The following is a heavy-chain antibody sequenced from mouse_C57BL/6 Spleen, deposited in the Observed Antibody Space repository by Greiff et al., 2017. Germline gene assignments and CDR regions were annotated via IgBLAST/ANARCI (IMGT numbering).Heavy chain of an antibody. CDR2: IWGDGST. CDR3: AKPLTGTFYAMDY. CDR1: GFSLTSYG. Sequence: VMLVESGPGLVAPSPSLSITCTVSGFSLTSYGVSWVRQPPGKGLEWLGVIWGDGSTTYHSPLISSLSISKDNSKSQVFFKLNSLQTDDTVTYYCAKPLTGTFYAMDYWGQGTSVTVSS. D-gene: IGHD4-1*01. J-gene: IGHJ4*01. V-gene: IGHV2-3*01.